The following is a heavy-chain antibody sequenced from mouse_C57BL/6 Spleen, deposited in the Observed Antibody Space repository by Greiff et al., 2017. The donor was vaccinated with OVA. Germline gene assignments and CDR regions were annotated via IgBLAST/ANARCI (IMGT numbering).Heavy chain of an antibody. CDR2: IDPYDSYT. Sequence: QVQLQQPGAELVMPGASVKLSCKASGYTFTSYWMHWVKQRPGKGLEWIGEIDPYDSYTKSNQKLKGKSTLTVDKSYSTAYMQLSSLTSEDSAVYFCARGGSYYGNSYYYAMDYWGQGTSVTVSS. CDR3: ARGGSYYGNSYYYAMDY. CDR1: GYTFTSYW. V-gene: IGHV1-69*01. J-gene: IGHJ4*01. D-gene: IGHD2-1*01.